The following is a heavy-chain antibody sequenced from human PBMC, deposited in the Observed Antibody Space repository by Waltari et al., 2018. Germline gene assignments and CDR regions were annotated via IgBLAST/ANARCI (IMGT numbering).Heavy chain of an antibody. CDR2: IYYSGST. Sequence: QVQLQESGPGLVKPSETLSLTCTVSGGSISSYFWSWIRQPPGKGLEWIGYIYYSGSTTYNPSLKSRATRAVDTSKNQFSLKLSSVTAADTAVYYCARRGAGYAFDIWGQGTILIVSS. J-gene: IGHJ3*02. CDR3: ARRGAGYAFDI. D-gene: IGHD2-15*01. CDR1: GGSISSYF. V-gene: IGHV4-59*08.